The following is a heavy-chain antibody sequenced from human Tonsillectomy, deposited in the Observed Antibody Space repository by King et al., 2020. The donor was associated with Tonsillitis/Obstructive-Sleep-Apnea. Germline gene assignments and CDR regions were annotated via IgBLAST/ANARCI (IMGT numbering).Heavy chain of an antibody. CDR3: AKSRGSSSGFDFFFDY. CDR2: MSYDGTSK. Sequence: VQLVESGGGVVQPGRSLRLSCAASGFTLSSYAMHWVRQAPGKGLEWVAVMSYDGTSKYYADSVKGRFTVASDKSKNPLDLQMNSLRGEDTAVYYCAKSRGSSSGFDFFFDYWGQGTLVTVSS. J-gene: IGHJ4*02. D-gene: IGHD6-6*01. CDR1: GFTLSSYA. V-gene: IGHV3-30-3*02.